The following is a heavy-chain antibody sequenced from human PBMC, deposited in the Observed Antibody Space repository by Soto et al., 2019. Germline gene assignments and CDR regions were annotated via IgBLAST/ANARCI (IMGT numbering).Heavy chain of an antibody. Sequence: QVQLVESGGGVVQPGRSLRLSCAASGFTFSSYAMHWVRQAPGKGLEWVAVISYDGSNKYYAESVKGRFTISRDNSKNTVYLQMNSRRGEDTAVYYCARDTREQWLSTFDYWGQGTLVTVSS. D-gene: IGHD6-19*01. V-gene: IGHV3-30-3*01. CDR1: GFTFSSYA. CDR3: ARDTREQWLSTFDY. J-gene: IGHJ4*02. CDR2: ISYDGSNK.